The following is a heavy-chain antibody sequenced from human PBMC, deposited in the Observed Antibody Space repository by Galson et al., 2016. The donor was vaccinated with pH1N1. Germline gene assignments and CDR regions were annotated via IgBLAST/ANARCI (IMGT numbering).Heavy chain of an antibody. CDR2: ISASGGST. V-gene: IGHV3-23*01. CDR1: GFTFSNFG. Sequence: PLRLSCAASGFTFSNFGMTWVRQAPGKGLEWLSGISASGGSTYHADSVKGRFTVSRDNSKSTLFLQMSSLRTDDTAVYYCAKHDGSDYYYSRRLYWGQGTLVTVSS. CDR3: AKHDGSDYYYSRRLY. J-gene: IGHJ4*02. D-gene: IGHD3-22*01.